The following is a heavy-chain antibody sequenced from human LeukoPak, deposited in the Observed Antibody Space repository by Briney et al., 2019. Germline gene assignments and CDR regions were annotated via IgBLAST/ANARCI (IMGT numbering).Heavy chain of an antibody. V-gene: IGHV3-23*01. CDR2: ISRSGGST. Sequence: GGSLRLSCAASGFTFSNYAMSWVRQAPGKGLEWVAAISRSGGSTYYADSVKGRFSISRDNSKTTLFLQMNSLRVEDTAVYYCGGEPGYWGQGTPLSVSS. J-gene: IGHJ4*02. D-gene: IGHD3-16*01. CDR3: GGEPGY. CDR1: GFTFSNYA.